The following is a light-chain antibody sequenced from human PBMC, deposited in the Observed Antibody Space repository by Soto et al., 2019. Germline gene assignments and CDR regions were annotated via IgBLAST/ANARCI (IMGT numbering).Light chain of an antibody. J-gene: IGKJ4*01. CDR2: GAS. CDR1: QRVSRSY. V-gene: IGKV3-20*01. Sequence: IGLTQSAGTLSLSPGERATLSCKSSQRVSRSYIGWYQQKPGQAPSLLIYGASKRTTGVPDRFSGSGSDTTFTVIISRLDPEELPVYYCHHYGSTPLPIGGGTKVEIK. CDR3: HHYGSTPLP.